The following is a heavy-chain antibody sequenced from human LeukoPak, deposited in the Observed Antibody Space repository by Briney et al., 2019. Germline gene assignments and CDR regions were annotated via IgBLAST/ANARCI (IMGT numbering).Heavy chain of an antibody. CDR1: GFTFSDYY. Sequence: PGGSLRLSCAASGFTFSDYYMSWIRQAPGKGLEWVSYISSSGTTKYYADSVKGQFTISRDNAKNSLYLQMNSLRAEDTAVYYCARVPTVTTWGYYYMDVWGKGTTVTVSS. D-gene: IGHD4-17*01. CDR2: ISSSGTTK. CDR3: ARVPTVTTWGYYYMDV. J-gene: IGHJ6*03. V-gene: IGHV3-11*01.